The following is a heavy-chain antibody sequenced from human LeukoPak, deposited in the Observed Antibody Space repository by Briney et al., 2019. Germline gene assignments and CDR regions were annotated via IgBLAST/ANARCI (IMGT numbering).Heavy chain of an antibody. CDR1: GFTFSTYA. D-gene: IGHD1-26*01. Sequence: GGSLRLSCAASGFTFSTYAMSWVRQAPGKGLEWVSRISGSGEDIYYADSVRGRFTISRDNSKNTLYLQMNSLRAEDTAVYYCAKLGMYSGTSYWGQGTLVTVSS. V-gene: IGHV3-23*01. J-gene: IGHJ4*02. CDR2: ISGSGEDI. CDR3: AKLGMYSGTSY.